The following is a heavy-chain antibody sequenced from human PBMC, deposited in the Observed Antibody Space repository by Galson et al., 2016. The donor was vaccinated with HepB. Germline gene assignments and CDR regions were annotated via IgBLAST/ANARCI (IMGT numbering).Heavy chain of an antibody. CDR3: ARDFRFSVDS. Sequence: SLRLSCAASGFTFNNHAMNWVRQAPGKGLVWVARIDAGGRNIVYADSVKGRFTISRDNARNTLYLQMNSLRVEDTAVYYCARDFRFSVDSWGRGTLVTVSS. V-gene: IGHV3-74*01. CDR2: IDAGGRNI. D-gene: IGHD3-3*01. J-gene: IGHJ5*01. CDR1: GFTFNNHA.